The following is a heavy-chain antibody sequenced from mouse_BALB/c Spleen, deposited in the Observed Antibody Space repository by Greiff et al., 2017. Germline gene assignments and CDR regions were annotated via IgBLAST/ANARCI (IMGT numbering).Heavy chain of an antibody. D-gene: IGHD2-4*01. CDR1: GYTFTDYN. Sequence: EVQLQQSGAELVKPGASVKISCRASGYTFTDYNMHWVKQSHGKSLEWIGYIYPYNGGTGYNQKFKSKATLTVDNSSSTAYMELRSLTSEDSAVYYCARPYDYDGGYFDYWGQGTTLTVSS. J-gene: IGHJ2*01. CDR3: ARPYDYDGGYFDY. V-gene: IGHV1S29*02. CDR2: IYPYNGGT.